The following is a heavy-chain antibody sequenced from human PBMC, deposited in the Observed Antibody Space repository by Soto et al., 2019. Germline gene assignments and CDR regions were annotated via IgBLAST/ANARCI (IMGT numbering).Heavy chain of an antibody. CDR1: GFSLSTRGVG. D-gene: IGHD5-18*01. Sequence: QITLKESGPTLVKPTQTLTLTCTFSGFSLSTRGVGVGWIRQPPGKALEWLALLYWDDDKGYRPSLKSRLTLTKDTTKNQVVLTVTNMDPVDTATFYCAHRPRGYSYYFDYWGQGTLVTVSS. J-gene: IGHJ4*02. V-gene: IGHV2-5*02. CDR3: AHRPRGYSYYFDY. CDR2: LYWDDDK.